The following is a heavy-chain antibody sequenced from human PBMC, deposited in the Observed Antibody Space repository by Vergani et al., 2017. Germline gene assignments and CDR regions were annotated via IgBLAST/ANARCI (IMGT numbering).Heavy chain of an antibody. V-gene: IGHV3-33*01. CDR2: IWYDGSNK. Sequence: QVQLVESGGGVVQPGRSLRLSCAASGFTFSSYGMHWVRQAPGKGLEWVAVIWYDGSNKYYADSVKGRFTISRDNSKNTLYLQMNSLRAEDTAVYYCAREGIAAAGNELCDYYYYGMDVWGQGTTVTVSS. CDR3: AREGIAAAGNELCDYYYYGMDV. D-gene: IGHD6-13*01. J-gene: IGHJ6*02. CDR1: GFTFSSYG.